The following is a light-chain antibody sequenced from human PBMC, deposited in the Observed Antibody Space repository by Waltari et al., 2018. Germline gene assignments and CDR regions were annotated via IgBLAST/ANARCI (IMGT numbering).Light chain of an antibody. J-gene: IGKJ2*01. CDR2: CAS. V-gene: IGKV4-1*01. CDR1: QSLLYSSNNKNY. CDR3: HQYYSRPAT. Sequence: DIVMTQSPDSLALSLGDRATINCKSSQSLLYSSNNKNYLAWYQQKSGQPPKLLISCASTPDSGVPDRFSGCGSGTALTLTIRSLQAEDVAAYYCHQYYSRPATFGQGTKLEIK.